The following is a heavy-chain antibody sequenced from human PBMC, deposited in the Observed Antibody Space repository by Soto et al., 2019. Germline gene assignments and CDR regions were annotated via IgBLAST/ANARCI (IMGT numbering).Heavy chain of an antibody. V-gene: IGHV4-59*01. J-gene: IGHJ4*02. CDR2: IYYSGST. D-gene: IGHD3-16*01. CDR3: ANPQRGVYAGKFDY. Sequence: ETLSLTCTVSGGSISPYYWSWIRQPPGKGLEWIGFIYYSGSTNYNPSLKSRVTISVDTSQNQFSLMLTSVTAADTGVYYCANPQRGVYAGKFDYGAREPRVTVSS. CDR1: GGSISPYY.